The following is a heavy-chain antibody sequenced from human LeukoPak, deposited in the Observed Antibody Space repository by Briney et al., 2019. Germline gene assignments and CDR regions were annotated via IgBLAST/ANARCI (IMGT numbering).Heavy chain of an antibody. Sequence: GASVKVSCKASGYTFTSHGISWVRQAPGQGLEWMGWISAYNGDTKYAQKTQGRVTMTTDASTSTAYMELRSLRSDDTAVYYCARDGEYGTGSYYRGCFDYWGQGILDTVSS. CDR2: ISAYNGDT. V-gene: IGHV1-18*01. D-gene: IGHD3-10*01. CDR3: ARDGEYGTGSYYRGCFDY. J-gene: IGHJ4*02. CDR1: GYTFTSHG.